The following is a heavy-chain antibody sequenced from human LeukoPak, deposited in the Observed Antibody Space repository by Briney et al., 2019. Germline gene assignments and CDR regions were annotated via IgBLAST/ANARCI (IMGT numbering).Heavy chain of an antibody. D-gene: IGHD1-26*01. CDR3: ARGNSGSYYVVAYFDY. CDR1: GYSFTSYW. CDR2: IYPGDSDT. V-gene: IGHV5-51*01. Sequence: GESLKISCKGSGYSFTSYWIGWVRQMPGKGLEWMGIIYPGDSDTRYSPSFQGQVSISADKSVNAAYLQWSSLKASDTAMYYCARGNSGSYYVVAYFDYWGQGTLVTVSS. J-gene: IGHJ4*02.